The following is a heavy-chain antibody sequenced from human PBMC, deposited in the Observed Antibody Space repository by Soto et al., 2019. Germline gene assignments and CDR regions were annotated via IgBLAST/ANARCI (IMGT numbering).Heavy chain of an antibody. CDR3: AAFCSGGGCDSFDY. Sequence: TGGSLRLSCAASGFTFDEYAMHWVRQAPGKGLEWVSGISWNSGDIDYADSVKGRFTISRDNAQNSLSLEMNSLRAEDTALYYCAAFCSGGGCDSFDYWGQGTLVTVSS. D-gene: IGHD2-15*01. V-gene: IGHV3-9*01. CDR2: ISWNSGDI. CDR1: GFTFDEYA. J-gene: IGHJ4*02.